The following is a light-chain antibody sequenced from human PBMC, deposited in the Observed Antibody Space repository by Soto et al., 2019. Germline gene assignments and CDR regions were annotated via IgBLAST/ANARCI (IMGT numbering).Light chain of an antibody. CDR2: EVS. Sequence: QSALTQPPSASGSPGQSVTISCTGTGSDVGGYNYVSWYQQHPGKAPKLMIYEVSKRPSGVPDRFSGSKSGNTASLTVSGLQAEDEADYYCSSYAGSNNFEVFGGGTQLTVL. V-gene: IGLV2-8*01. CDR3: SSYAGSNNFEV. J-gene: IGLJ2*01. CDR1: GSDVGGYNY.